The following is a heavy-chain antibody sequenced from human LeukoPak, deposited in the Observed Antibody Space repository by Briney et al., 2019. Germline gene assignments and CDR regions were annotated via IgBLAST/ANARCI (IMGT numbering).Heavy chain of an antibody. Sequence: GESLKISCKGSGYSFISSWIAWVRQMPGKGLEWMGLIYPGDSNTRYSPSFQSQVTISADRSINTAYLQWSSLKASDTAIYYCARQTRDAFDIWGQGTMVTVSS. J-gene: IGHJ3*02. D-gene: IGHD1-1*01. V-gene: IGHV5-51*01. CDR2: IYPGDSNT. CDR1: GYSFISSW. CDR3: ARQTRDAFDI.